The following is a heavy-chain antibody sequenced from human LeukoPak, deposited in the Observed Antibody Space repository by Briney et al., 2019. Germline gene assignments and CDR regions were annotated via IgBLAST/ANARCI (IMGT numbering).Heavy chain of an antibody. D-gene: IGHD5-24*01. CDR1: GYTFTSYG. CDR2: INPSGGST. V-gene: IGHV1-46*01. CDR3: ARDPISVEMATIENDY. J-gene: IGHJ4*02. Sequence: ASVKVSCKASGYTFTSYGISWVRQAPGQGLEWMGIINPSGGSTSYAQKFQGRVTMTRDMSTSTVYMELSSLRSEDTAVYYCARDPISVEMATIENDYWGQGTLVTVSS.